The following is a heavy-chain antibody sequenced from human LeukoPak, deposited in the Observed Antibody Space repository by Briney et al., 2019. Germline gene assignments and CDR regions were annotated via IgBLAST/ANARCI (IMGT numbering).Heavy chain of an antibody. D-gene: IGHD3-22*01. V-gene: IGHV3-7*01. J-gene: IGHJ4*02. Sequence: GGSLRLSCAASGFTFSSNVMSWVRQAPGKGLEWMANIRPDGSATYYVDSVKGQFTVSRDNAKNSLFLSMNSLRAGDTAVYYCARYYGTSGPTDYWGQGTLVTVSS. CDR2: IRPDGSAT. CDR1: GFTFSSNV. CDR3: ARYYGTSGPTDY.